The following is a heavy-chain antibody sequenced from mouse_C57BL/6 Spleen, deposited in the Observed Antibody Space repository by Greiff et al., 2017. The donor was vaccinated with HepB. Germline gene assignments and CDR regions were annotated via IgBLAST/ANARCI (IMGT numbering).Heavy chain of an antibody. CDR1: GYTFTSYW. J-gene: IGHJ3*01. CDR2: IYPGSGST. V-gene: IGHV1-55*01. Sequence: QVQLQQPGAELVKPGASVKMSCKASGYTFTSYWITWVKQRPGQGLEWIGDIYPGSGSTNYNEKFKSKATLTVDTSSSTAYMQLSSLTSEDSAVYYCARGNDYDGRFAYWGQGTLVTVSA. CDR3: ARGNDYDGRFAY. D-gene: IGHD2-4*01.